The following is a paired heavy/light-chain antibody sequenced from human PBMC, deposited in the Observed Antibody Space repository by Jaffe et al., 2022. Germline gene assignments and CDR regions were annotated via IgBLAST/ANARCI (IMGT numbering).Heavy chain of an antibody. CDR3: ARIRGGYDSSGYYYYYYMDV. J-gene: IGHJ6*03. CDR2: IDWDDDK. D-gene: IGHD3-22*01. V-gene: IGHV2-70*20. CDR1: GFSLSTSGMC. Sequence: QVTLRESGPALVKPTQTLTLTCTFSGFSLSTSGMCVSWVRQPPGKALEWLALIDWDDDKYYSTSLKTRLTISKDTSKNQVVLTMTNMDPVDTATYYCARIRGGYDSSGYYYYYYMDVWGKGTTVTVSS.
Light chain of an antibody. CDR3: QSYDSSNHGV. CDR1: SGSIASNY. Sequence: NFMLTQPHSVSESPGKTVTISCTRSSGSIASNYVQWYQQRPGSSPTTVIYEDNQRPSGVPDRFSGSIDSSSNSASLTISGLKTEDEADYYCQSYDSSNHGVFGTGTKVTVL. CDR2: EDN. J-gene: IGLJ1*01. V-gene: IGLV6-57*01.